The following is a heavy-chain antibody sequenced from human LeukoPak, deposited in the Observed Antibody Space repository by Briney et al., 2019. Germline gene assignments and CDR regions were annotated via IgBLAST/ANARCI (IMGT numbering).Heavy chain of an antibody. CDR2: IYYSGST. J-gene: IGHJ3*02. CDR3: ARQNYDSSSDAFDI. V-gene: IGHV4-59*01. CDR1: GGSISSYY. D-gene: IGHD3-22*01. Sequence: ETLSLTCTVSGGSISSYYWSWIRQPPGKGLEWIGYIYYSGSTNYNPSLKSRVTISVDTSRNQFSLKLSSVTAADTAVYYCARQNYDSSSDAFDIWGQGTMVTVSS.